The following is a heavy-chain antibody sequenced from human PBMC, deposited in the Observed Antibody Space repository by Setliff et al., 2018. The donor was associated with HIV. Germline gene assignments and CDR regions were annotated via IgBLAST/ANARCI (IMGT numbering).Heavy chain of an antibody. CDR3: AREGKTALVTKYFDY. V-gene: IGHV4-31*03. J-gene: IGHJ4*02. CDR1: GGSISRVGYY. D-gene: IGHD5-18*01. CDR2: ITYSGST. Sequence: SETLSLTCSVSGGSISRVGYYWSWIRQHPGKGLEWIGYITYSGSTFYNPSLKSRLTISRDTSKNQFSLRMKSVTAADTAVYYCAREGKTALVTKYFDYWGQGTLVTVSS.